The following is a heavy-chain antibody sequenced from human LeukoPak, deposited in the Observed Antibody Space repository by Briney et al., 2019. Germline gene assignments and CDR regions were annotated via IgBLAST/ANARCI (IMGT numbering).Heavy chain of an antibody. CDR2: IYTGGGT. Sequence: GGSLRLSCAVSGFSVRTNFMSWVRQAPGKGLEWVSVIYTGGGTDHADSVKGRFTISRDNSKNTLSLQMNSLRADDTAIYYCTRSGYRHPYHFESGGQGTLVIVSS. J-gene: IGHJ4*02. CDR3: TRSGYRHPYHFES. V-gene: IGHV3-53*01. CDR1: GFSVRTNF. D-gene: IGHD3-22*01.